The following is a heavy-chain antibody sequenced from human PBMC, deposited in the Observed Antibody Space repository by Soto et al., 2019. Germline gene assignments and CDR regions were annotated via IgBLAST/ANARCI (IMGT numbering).Heavy chain of an antibody. Sequence: QVQLVQSGAEVKKPGSSVKVSCKASGGTFSSYAISWVRQAPGQGLEWMGGIIPIFGTANYAQKFQGRVTITADESTSVAYTELSILRSEDTAADYGARARKYQRHPPAFYYYGMDVWGQGTTVTVSS. D-gene: IGHD2-2*01. CDR1: GGTFSSYA. CDR2: IIPIFGTA. V-gene: IGHV1-69*12. J-gene: IGHJ6*02. CDR3: ARARKYQRHPPAFYYYGMDV.